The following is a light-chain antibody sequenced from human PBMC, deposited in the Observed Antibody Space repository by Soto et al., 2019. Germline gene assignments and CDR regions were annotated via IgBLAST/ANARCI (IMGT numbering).Light chain of an antibody. Sequence: QSALTQPPSASGSPGQSVTISCTGTGSDIGGYNFVSWYQQHPGKVPKLIIYEVNKRPSGVPDRFSGSKSGNTASLTVSGLQADDGADYYCSSYAGTNNRYVFGTGTKVTVL. J-gene: IGLJ1*01. V-gene: IGLV2-8*01. CDR1: GSDIGGYNF. CDR3: SSYAGTNNRYV. CDR2: EVN.